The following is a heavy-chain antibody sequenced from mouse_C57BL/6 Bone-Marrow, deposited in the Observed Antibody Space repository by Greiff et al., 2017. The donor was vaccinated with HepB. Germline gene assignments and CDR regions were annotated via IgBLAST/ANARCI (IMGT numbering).Heavy chain of an antibody. CDR3: ARSLLRGDY. Sequence: VQLQQPGAELVRPGTSVKLSCKASGYTFTSYWMHWVKQRPGQGLEWIGVIDPSDSYTNYNGKFKGKATLTADKSSSTAYMQLRSLTSEDSAVYFCARSLLRGDYWGQGTTLTVSS. CDR2: IDPSDSYT. J-gene: IGHJ2*01. V-gene: IGHV1-59*01. D-gene: IGHD1-2*01. CDR1: GYTFTSYW.